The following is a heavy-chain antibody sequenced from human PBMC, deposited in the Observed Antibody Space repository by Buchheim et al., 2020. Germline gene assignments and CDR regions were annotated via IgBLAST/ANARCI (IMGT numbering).Heavy chain of an antibody. CDR2: ISSSSSYI. D-gene: IGHD2-2*01. J-gene: IGHJ6*02. V-gene: IGHV3-21*01. CDR1: GFTFSSYS. Sequence: EVQLVESGGGLVKPGGSLRLSCAASGFTFSSYSMNWVRQAPGKGLEWVSSISSSSSYIYYSDSVKGRFTISSDNAKNSLYLQMNSLRAEDTAVYYCAREGGIVVVVPAAIGGYGMDVWGQGTT. CDR3: AREGGIVVVVPAAIGGYGMDV.